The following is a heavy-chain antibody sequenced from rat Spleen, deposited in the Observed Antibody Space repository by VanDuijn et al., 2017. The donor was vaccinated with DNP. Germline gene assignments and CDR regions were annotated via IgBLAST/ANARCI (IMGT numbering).Heavy chain of an antibody. Sequence: EVQLVESGGGLVQPGGSLTLSCAASGFTFNKYWMTWIRQAPGKGLEWIASIINSGGNTYYPESVKGRFTISRDDAKNSLYLQMDSLRSEDTATYYCAKDRGNGAVDAWGQGASVTVSS. D-gene: IGHD4-1*01. CDR3: AKDRGNGAVDA. CDR1: GFTFNKYW. J-gene: IGHJ4*01. CDR2: IINSGGNT. V-gene: IGHV5-31*01.